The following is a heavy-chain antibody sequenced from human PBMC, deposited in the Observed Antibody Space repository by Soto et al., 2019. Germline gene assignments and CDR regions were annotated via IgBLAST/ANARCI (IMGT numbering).Heavy chain of an antibody. V-gene: IGHV1-69*08. Sequence: QVQLVQSGAEVKKPGSSVKVSCKASGGTFSSYTISWVRQAPGQGLEWMGRIIPILGIANYAQKFQGRVTITADKSTTTAYMELSSLRAEDTAVYYCARDQVATIFGALNYYGMDVWGQGTTVTVSS. CDR2: IIPILGIA. CDR1: GGTFSSYT. D-gene: IGHD5-12*01. CDR3: ARDQVATIFGALNYYGMDV. J-gene: IGHJ6*02.